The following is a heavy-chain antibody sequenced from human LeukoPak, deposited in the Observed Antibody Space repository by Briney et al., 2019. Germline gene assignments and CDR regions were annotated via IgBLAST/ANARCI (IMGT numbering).Heavy chain of an antibody. CDR2: ISPTGSTT. Sequence: PGGSLRLSCTASGFSFSEHWMHWARQLPGKGLVWVSRISPTGSTTSYADSVKGRFTVSRDNAKNTLYLQVNNLRAEDTAVYYCAGGPNSNWSGLDFWGQGTLLTVSS. CDR3: AGGPNSNWSGLDF. V-gene: IGHV3-74*01. D-gene: IGHD6-6*01. J-gene: IGHJ4*02. CDR1: GFSFSEHW.